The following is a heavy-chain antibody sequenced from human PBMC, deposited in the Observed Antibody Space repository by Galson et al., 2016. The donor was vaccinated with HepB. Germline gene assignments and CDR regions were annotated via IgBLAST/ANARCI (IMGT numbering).Heavy chain of an antibody. CDR1: SGSLSGYY. Sequence: SETLSLTCAVDSGSLSGYYWIWIRQPPGMGLEWIGEISHGGSTNFNPSLKSRVTISIDTSNNQFSLNLMSVTAADTAVYYCARGPFHVLEAFDVWGQGTLVTVSS. CDR3: ARGPFHVLEAFDV. V-gene: IGHV4-34*01. D-gene: IGHD2/OR15-2a*01. J-gene: IGHJ3*01. CDR2: ISHGGST.